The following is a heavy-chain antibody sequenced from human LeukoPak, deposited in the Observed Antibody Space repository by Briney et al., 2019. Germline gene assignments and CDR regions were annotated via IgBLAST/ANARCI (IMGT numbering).Heavy chain of an antibody. D-gene: IGHD2-21*02. Sequence: ASVKVSCTASGYTFTSYYMHWVRQAPGQGLEWMGIINPSGGSTSYAQKFQGRVTMTRDTSTSTVYMELSSLRSEDTAVYYCARGAGIVVVVTAHPYYFDYWGQGTLVTVSS. J-gene: IGHJ4*02. CDR2: INPSGGST. V-gene: IGHV1-46*01. CDR3: ARGAGIVVVVTAHPYYFDY. CDR1: GYTFTSYY.